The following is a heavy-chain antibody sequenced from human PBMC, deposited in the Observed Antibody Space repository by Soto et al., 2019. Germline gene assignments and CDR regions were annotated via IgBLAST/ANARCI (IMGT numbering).Heavy chain of an antibody. D-gene: IGHD7-27*01. CDR3: ARIDWGPFDY. CDR1: GFTFSSYG. Sequence: VGSLRLSCAASGFTFSSYGMHWVRQAPGKGLEWVAVISYDGSNKYYADSVKGRFTISRDNSKNTLYLQMNSLRAEDTAVYYCARIDWGPFDYWGQGTLVTVSS. J-gene: IGHJ4*02. CDR2: ISYDGSNK. V-gene: IGHV3-30*03.